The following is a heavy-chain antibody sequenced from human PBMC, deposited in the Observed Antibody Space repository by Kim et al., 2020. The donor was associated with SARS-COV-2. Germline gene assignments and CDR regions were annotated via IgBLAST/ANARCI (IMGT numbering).Heavy chain of an antibody. V-gene: IGHV3-23*01. CDR2: ISGSGGST. CDR1: GFTFSSYA. J-gene: IGHJ4*02. Sequence: GGSLRLSCAASGFTFSSYAMSWVRQAPGKGLEWVSAISGSGGSTYYADSVKGRFTISRDNSKNTLYLQMNSLRAEDTAVYYCATGDRFSSWRQMGYWGQGTLVTVSS. D-gene: IGHD6-13*01. CDR3: ATGDRFSSWRQMGY.